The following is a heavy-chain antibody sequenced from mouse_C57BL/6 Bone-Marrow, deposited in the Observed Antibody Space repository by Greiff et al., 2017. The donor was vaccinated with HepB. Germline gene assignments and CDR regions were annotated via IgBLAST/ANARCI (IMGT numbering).Heavy chain of an antibody. V-gene: IGHV14-4*01. J-gene: IGHJ4*01. CDR1: GFTIKDDY. Sequence: VQLQQSGAELVRPGASVKLSCTASGFTIKDDYMHWVKQRPEQGLEWIGWIDPENGDTEYASKFQGKATMTADTSSNTAYLQLSSLTSEDTAVYYCLFFYAMDYWGQGTSVTVSS. CDR2: IDPENGDT. CDR3: LFFYAMDY.